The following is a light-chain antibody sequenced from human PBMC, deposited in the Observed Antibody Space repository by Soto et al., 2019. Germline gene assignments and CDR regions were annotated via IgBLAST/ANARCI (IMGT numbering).Light chain of an antibody. V-gene: IGLV2-23*02. J-gene: IGLJ2*01. CDR3: CSYAGSSTLV. CDR2: EVN. CDR1: SSDVETSNI. Sequence: QSALTQPASVSGSPGQSITISCAGTSSDVETSNIVSWYQHHPGKAPKVIIYEVNKRPSGVSDRFSGSRSGNTASLTISGLQAEDEAAYYCCSYAGSSTLVIGGGTQLTVL.